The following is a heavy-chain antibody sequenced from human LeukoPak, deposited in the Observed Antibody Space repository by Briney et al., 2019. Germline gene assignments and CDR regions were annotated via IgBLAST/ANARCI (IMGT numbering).Heavy chain of an antibody. D-gene: IGHD6-13*01. Sequence: SGGSLRLSCAASGFTFSSYSMNWVRQAPGKGLEWVSSISSSSSYIYYADSVKGRFTISRDNAKNSLYLQMNSLRAEDTAVYYCARDYSSSWYGFPFDYWGQGTLVTVSS. CDR1: GFTFSSYS. CDR2: ISSSSSYI. V-gene: IGHV3-21*01. J-gene: IGHJ4*02. CDR3: ARDYSSSWYGFPFDY.